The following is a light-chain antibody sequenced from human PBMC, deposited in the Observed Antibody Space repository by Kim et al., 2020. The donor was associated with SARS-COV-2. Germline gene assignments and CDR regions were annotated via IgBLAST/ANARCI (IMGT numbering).Light chain of an antibody. CDR1: SSTIGYIS. V-gene: IGLV1-51*01. J-gene: IGLJ2*01. CDR2: DND. Sequence: KSTLSCAGSSSTIGYISLSWFQQFPGTAPKLLIYDNDKRPSGIPARFSGSKSGTSATLGITGLQTGDEADYYCGTWDSSLSASVVFGGGTQLTVL. CDR3: GTWDSSLSASVV.